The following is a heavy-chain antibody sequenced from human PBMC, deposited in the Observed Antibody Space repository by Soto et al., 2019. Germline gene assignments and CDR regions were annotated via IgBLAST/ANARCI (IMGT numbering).Heavy chain of an antibody. D-gene: IGHD1-1*01. J-gene: IGHJ3*01. CDR1: GLTARAKKY. CDR3: ATWHEREHAYDV. Sequence: PGGSLRLPCAASGLTARAKKYVAWVRQAPGKGLEWVSALYDVDGSFYADSVKGRFTTSSDSSKTTVYLQMNGLRPDDTAVYYCATWHEREHAYDVWGQGTTVTVSS. CDR2: LYDVDGS. V-gene: IGHV3-53*01.